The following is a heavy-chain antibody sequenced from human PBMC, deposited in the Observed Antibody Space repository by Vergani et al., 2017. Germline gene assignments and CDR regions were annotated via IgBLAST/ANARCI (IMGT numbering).Heavy chain of an antibody. J-gene: IGHJ4*02. CDR1: GGSITSSSYY. CDR2: IYHSGGA. V-gene: IGHV4-39*01. CDR3: ARTESFILREFRWAL. D-gene: IGHD2-8*02. Sequence: QLHLQESGPGLVKPSETLSLTCTVSGGSITSSSYYWGWIRQPPGKGLEWIGNIYHSGGAYYNPSLKGRVTISVDTSKNQFSLDVTSVTAADTAIYFCARTESFILREFRWALWGQGTLVTVSS.